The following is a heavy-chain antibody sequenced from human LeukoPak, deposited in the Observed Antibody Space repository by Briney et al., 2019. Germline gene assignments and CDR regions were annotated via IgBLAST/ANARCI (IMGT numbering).Heavy chain of an antibody. J-gene: IGHJ4*02. CDR1: GFTFSSYA. V-gene: IGHV3-23*01. CDR3: AKRGYYYDSSGYYYFDY. Sequence: GGSLRLSCAASGFTFSSYAMSWVRQAPGKGLEWVSAISGSGGSTYYADSVKGRFTISRDNSKNTLYLQMNSLRAEDTAVYYCAKRGYYYDSSGYYYFDYWGQGTLVTVSS. D-gene: IGHD3-22*01. CDR2: ISGSGGST.